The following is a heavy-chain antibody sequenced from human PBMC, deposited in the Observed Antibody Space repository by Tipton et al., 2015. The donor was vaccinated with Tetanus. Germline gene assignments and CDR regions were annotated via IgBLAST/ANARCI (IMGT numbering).Heavy chain of an antibody. CDR2: INPTDYQT. J-gene: IGHJ2*01. D-gene: IGHD3-9*01. Sequence: QLVQSGAEVKKPGESLKISCKPSGYNFTIYWIGWVRQMSGKGLEWMGVINPTDYQTSYNPSFEGQVTISADRSINTAYLQWSSLQTSDTAMYFCARRRSAILSGSYHWYFDIWGRGTLVTVSS. CDR3: ARRRSAILSGSYHWYFDI. V-gene: IGHV5-51*01. CDR1: GYNFTIYW.